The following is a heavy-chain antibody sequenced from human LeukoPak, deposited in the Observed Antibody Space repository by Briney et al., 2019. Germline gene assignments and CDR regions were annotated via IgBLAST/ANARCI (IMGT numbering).Heavy chain of an antibody. Sequence: GGSLRPSCAASGFSFSTYSMNWVRQAPGKGLEWVSYIRSSGSTIYYADSVKGRFTISRDNAKNSLYLQMNSLRDEDTAVYYCARDPAHSSGPFDCWGQGTLVTVSS. V-gene: IGHV3-48*02. CDR1: GFSFSTYS. CDR2: IRSSGSTI. CDR3: ARDPAHSSGPFDC. J-gene: IGHJ4*02. D-gene: IGHD3-22*01.